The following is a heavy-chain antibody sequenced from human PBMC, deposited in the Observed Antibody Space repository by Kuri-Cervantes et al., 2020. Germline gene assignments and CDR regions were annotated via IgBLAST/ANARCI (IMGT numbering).Heavy chain of an antibody. Sequence: GGSLRLSCAASGFTFSSYGMHWVRQAPGKGLEWVANIKQDGSEKYYVDSVKGRFTISRDNAKNSLYLQMNSLRAEDTAVYYCARDRLWFGEFPYYFDYWGQGTLVTVSS. J-gene: IGHJ4*02. V-gene: IGHV3-7*01. CDR3: ARDRLWFGEFPYYFDY. D-gene: IGHD3-10*01. CDR2: IKQDGSEK. CDR1: GFTFSSYG.